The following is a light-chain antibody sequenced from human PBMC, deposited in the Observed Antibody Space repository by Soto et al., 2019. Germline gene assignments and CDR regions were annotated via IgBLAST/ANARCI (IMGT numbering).Light chain of an antibody. CDR1: QDIRNF. V-gene: IGKV1-33*01. CDR3: QQYDIPPT. J-gene: IGKJ2*01. Sequence: DIQMTQSPSSLSASVGDRVTITCQASQDIRNFLNWYQQKPGKAPKLLIYDASNLETGVTSRFSGSGSGTDFTFTISSLQPEDIATYYCQQYDIPPTFGQGTKLEIK. CDR2: DAS.